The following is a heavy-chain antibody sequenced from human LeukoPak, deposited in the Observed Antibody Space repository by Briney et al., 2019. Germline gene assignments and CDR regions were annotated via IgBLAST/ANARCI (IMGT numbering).Heavy chain of an antibody. V-gene: IGHV4-34*01. CDR2: INHSGST. D-gene: IGHD6-13*01. Sequence: PSETLSLTCAVYGGSFSGYYWSWIRQPPGKGLEWIGEINHSGSTNYNPSLKSRVTISVDTSKNQFSLKLSSVTAADTAVYYCARGLVLGEANDYWGQGTLVTVSS. CDR1: GGSFSGYY. CDR3: ARGLVLGEANDY. J-gene: IGHJ4*02.